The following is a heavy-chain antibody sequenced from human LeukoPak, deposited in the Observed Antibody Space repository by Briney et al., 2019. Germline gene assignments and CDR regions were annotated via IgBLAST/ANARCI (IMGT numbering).Heavy chain of an antibody. J-gene: IGHJ4*02. CDR3: ARDQERDLRGYSYGTPFDY. D-gene: IGHD5-18*01. Sequence: PGGSLRLSCAASGFTFSSYAMHWVRQAPGKGLEWVAVISYDGSNKYYADSVKGRFTISRDNSKNTLYLQMNSLRAEDTAVYYCARDQERDLRGYSYGTPFDYWGQGTLVTVSS. CDR2: ISYDGSNK. V-gene: IGHV3-30-3*01. CDR1: GFTFSSYA.